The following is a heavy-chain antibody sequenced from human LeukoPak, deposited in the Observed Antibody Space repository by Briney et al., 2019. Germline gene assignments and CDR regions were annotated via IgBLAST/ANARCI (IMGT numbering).Heavy chain of an antibody. Sequence: PGGSLRLSCVASGFTFSNCVMHWVRQAPGKGLEWVSVIAYDGSNKYYADSVKGRFTISRDNSKNTLYLQMNSLRAEDTAVYYCAREDEADSSGSLDYWGQGTLVTVSS. CDR3: AREDEADSSGSLDY. V-gene: IGHV3-30-3*01. CDR1: GFTFSNCV. D-gene: IGHD3-22*01. CDR2: IAYDGSNK. J-gene: IGHJ4*02.